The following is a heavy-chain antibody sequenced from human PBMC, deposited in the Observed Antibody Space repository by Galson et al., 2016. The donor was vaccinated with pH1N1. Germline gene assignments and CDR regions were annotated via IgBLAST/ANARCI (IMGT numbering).Heavy chain of an antibody. J-gene: IGHJ5*02. CDR3: ARGSGYHLSGNWFDP. D-gene: IGHD3-22*01. CDR1: GGIFSSNA. V-gene: IGHV1-69*06. CDR2: IIAIFNTA. Sequence: SVKVSCKASGGIFSSNAVSWVRQAPGQGLEWMGGIIAIFNTANYAQKFQGRVTITADKSTSTVYMELRGLTSEDTAVYYCARGSGYHLSGNWFDPWVQGQWSSSLQ.